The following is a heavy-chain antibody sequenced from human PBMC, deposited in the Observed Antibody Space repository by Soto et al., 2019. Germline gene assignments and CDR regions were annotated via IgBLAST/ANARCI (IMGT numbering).Heavy chain of an antibody. D-gene: IGHD3-10*01. CDR1: GYSFTSYW. J-gene: IGHJ5*02. Sequence: GESLKISCKGSGYSFTSYWISWVRQMPGKGLEWMGRIDPSDSYTNYSPSFQGHVTISADKSISTAYLQWSSLKASDTAMYYCARHSYYGSGSYYNWFDPWGQGTLVTVSS. CDR3: ARHSYYGSGSYYNWFDP. CDR2: IDPSDSYT. V-gene: IGHV5-10-1*01.